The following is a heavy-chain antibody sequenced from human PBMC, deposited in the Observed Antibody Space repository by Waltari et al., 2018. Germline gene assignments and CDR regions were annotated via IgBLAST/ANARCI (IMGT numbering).Heavy chain of an antibody. CDR2: IYYSGST. D-gene: IGHD6-19*01. V-gene: IGHV4-59*01. J-gene: IGHJ3*02. CDR3: ARESAGTGDNDAFDI. CDR1: GGSISSYY. Sequence: QVQLQESGPGLVQPSETLSLTCTVSGGSISSYYWSWIRQPPGKGLEWIGYIYYSGSTNYNPSLKSRVTISVDTSKNQFSLKLSSVTAADTAVYYCARESAGTGDNDAFDIWGQGTMVTVSS.